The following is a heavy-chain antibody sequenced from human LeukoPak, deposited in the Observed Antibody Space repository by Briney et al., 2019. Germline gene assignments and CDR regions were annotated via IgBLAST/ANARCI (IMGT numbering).Heavy chain of an antibody. CDR1: GFTFSSYA. CDR2: IYSGGST. V-gene: IGHV3-53*01. J-gene: IGHJ4*02. CDR3: ASGIAAALFDY. Sequence: GGSLRLSCAASGFTFSSYAMSWVRQAPGKGLEWVSVIYSGGSTYYSDSVKGRFTISRDNSKNTLYLQMNSLRAEDTAVYYCASGIAAALFDYWGQGTLVTVSS. D-gene: IGHD6-13*01.